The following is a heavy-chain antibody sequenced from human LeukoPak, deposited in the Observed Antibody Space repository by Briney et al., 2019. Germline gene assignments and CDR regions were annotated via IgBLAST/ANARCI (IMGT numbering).Heavy chain of an antibody. CDR3: AGYYASGVSAYDYFGMDV. J-gene: IGHJ6*04. Sequence: SETLSLTCAVSGFSISSGYYWGWIRQPPGQGLEWIGSMSHNRGTYYNSSLKSRVTISMDTSKNQFSLGLSSVTAADTAVYYCAGYYASGVSAYDYFGMDVWGKGTRSPSPQ. D-gene: IGHD3-10*01. CDR2: MSHNRGT. V-gene: IGHV4-38-2*01. CDR1: GFSISSGYY.